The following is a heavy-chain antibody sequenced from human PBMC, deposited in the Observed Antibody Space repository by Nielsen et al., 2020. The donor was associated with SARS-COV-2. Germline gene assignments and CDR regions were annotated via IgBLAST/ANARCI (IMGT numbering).Heavy chain of an antibody. J-gene: IGHJ3*02. CDR3: ARDLTGDAFDI. Sequence: GGSLRLSCAASGFTVSNNYMSWVRQAPGKRLEWVSVLDVGGDTDYTDSVKGRFTISRDNSRNTLYLQINSLRVDDTAVYYCARDLTGDAFDIWGQGTMVTVSS. CDR1: GFTVSNNY. V-gene: IGHV3-53*01. D-gene: IGHD2-8*02. CDR2: LDVGGDT.